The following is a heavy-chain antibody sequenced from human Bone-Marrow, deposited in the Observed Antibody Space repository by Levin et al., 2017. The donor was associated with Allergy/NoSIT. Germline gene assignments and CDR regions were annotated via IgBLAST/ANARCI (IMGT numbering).Heavy chain of an antibody. V-gene: IGHV3-7*01. CDR1: GFTFSRYW. J-gene: IGHJ4*02. D-gene: IGHD3-10*01. CDR2: IKPDGSEK. Sequence: PGGSLRLSCAASGFTFSRYWMSWVRQAPGKGLEWVANIKPDGSEKYYVDSVKGRFTISRDNAKNSLYLPVNSLRAEDTAVYYCVREVWYPNYWGQGTLVTVSS. CDR3: VREVWYPNY.